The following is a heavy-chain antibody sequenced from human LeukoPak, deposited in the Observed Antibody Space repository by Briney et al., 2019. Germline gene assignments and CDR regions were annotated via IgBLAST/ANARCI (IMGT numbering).Heavy chain of an antibody. V-gene: IGHV3-30*02. D-gene: IGHD3-22*01. CDR3: AKVLSSTTDYYDSSGYLY. CDR2: IRYDGSNK. CDR1: GFTFSSYG. J-gene: IGHJ4*02. Sequence: PGGSLRLSCAASGFTFSSYGMHWVRQAPGKGLEWVAFIRYDGSNKYYADSVKGRFTISRDNSKNTLYLQMNSLRAEDTAVYYCAKVLSSTTDYYDSSGYLYWGQGTLVTVSS.